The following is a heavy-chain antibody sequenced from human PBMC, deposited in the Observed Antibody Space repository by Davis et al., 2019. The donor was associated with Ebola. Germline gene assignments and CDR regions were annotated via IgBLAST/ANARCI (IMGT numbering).Heavy chain of an antibody. D-gene: IGHD2-2*01. CDR2: IYTSGST. J-gene: IGHJ6*03. CDR3: AREVNCSSTSCYLTYYYYMDV. Sequence: PSETLSLTCTVSGGSISSYYWSWIRQPAGKGLEWIGRIYTSGSTNYNPSLKSRVTMSVDTSKNQFSLKLSSVTAADTAVYYCAREVNCSSTSCYLTYYYYMDVWGKGTTVTVSS. CDR1: GGSISSYY. V-gene: IGHV4-4*07.